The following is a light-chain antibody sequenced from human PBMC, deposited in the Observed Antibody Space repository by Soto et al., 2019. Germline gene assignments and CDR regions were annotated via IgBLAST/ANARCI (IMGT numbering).Light chain of an antibody. Sequence: SYELTQPHSVSVAPGKTARITCGGKNIGSKSVHWYQQKPGQAPVLVIYYDSDRPSGIPERFSGANSGNTATLTISRVEAGDEADYYCQVWDSSSDHPGVVFGGGTKLTVL. CDR2: YDS. CDR1: NIGSKS. CDR3: QVWDSSSDHPGVV. V-gene: IGLV3-21*04. J-gene: IGLJ2*01.